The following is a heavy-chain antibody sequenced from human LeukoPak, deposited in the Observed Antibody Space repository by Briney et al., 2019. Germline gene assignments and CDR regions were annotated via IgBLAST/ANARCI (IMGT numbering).Heavy chain of an antibody. CDR2: ISAYNGNT. CDR1: GYTFTSYG. Sequence: ASVKVSCQASGYTFTSYGISWVRQAPGQGLEWMGWISAYNGNTNYAQKLQGRVTMTTDTSTSTAYMELRSLRSDDTAVYYCAVVVVVAARHNYFDYWGQGTLVAVSS. J-gene: IGHJ4*02. D-gene: IGHD2-15*01. CDR3: AVVVVVAARHNYFDY. V-gene: IGHV1-18*01.